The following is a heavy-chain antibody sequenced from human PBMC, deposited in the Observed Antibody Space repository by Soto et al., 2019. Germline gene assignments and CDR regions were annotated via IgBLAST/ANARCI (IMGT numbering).Heavy chain of an antibody. CDR2: IFYSGTT. Sequence: ETLSLTCTVSGASISRNGYYWGWIRQPPGKGLEWIGSIFYSGTTHHNPSLRSRLSISVDTSKNVFSLKLSSLTAADTAIYYCATGAGWLRLDSRVWGAGRLLAVYS. V-gene: IGHV4-39*02. J-gene: IGHJ4*02. D-gene: IGHD5-12*01. CDR3: ATGAGWLRLDSRV. CDR1: GASISRNGYY.